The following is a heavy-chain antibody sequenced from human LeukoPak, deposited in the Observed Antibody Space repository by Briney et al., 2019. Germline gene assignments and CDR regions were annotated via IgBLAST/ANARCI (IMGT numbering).Heavy chain of an antibody. CDR2: ISLNGKN. D-gene: IGHD2-8*01. Sequence: SETLSLTCAVYGGSLSGYIWGWIRPAPRPGQERIGEISLNGKNTHSPTLKSRVTTSLDPAKNQFSLQRNSVTAADTAVYYCARLAKCTSTCRGKYWYFEVWGGGGPVTVSS. J-gene: IGHJ2*01. CDR3: ARLAKCTSTCRGKYWYFEV. CDR1: GGSLSGYI. V-gene: IGHV4-34*01.